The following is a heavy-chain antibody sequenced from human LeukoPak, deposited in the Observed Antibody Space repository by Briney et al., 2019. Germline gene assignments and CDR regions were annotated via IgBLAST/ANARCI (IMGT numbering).Heavy chain of an antibody. CDR1: GFTFSDYF. D-gene: IGHD1-26*01. Sequence: PGGSLRLSCAASGFTFSDYFMSWIRQAPGKGLEYISYISSDSTYTNYADSVKGRFTISRDNAKNSLYLEMNSLRPEDTAVYYCASRGSYRYYFVYWGQGTLVTVSS. CDR2: ISSDSTYT. V-gene: IGHV3-11*03. CDR3: ASRGSYRYYFVY. J-gene: IGHJ4*02.